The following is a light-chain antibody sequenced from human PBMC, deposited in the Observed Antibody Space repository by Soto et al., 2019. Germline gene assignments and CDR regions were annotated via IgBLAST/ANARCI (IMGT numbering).Light chain of an antibody. V-gene: IGLV3-25*02. CDR2: KDN. J-gene: IGLJ1*01. Sequence: SYELTQPPSVSVSPGQTARITCSGDALPKQYAYWYQQKPGQAPLLVIYKDNERPSGIPERFSGSSSGTTATLTISGVQAEDEADYYCQSADITGTYVFATGTKV. CDR3: QSADITGTYV. CDR1: ALPKQY.